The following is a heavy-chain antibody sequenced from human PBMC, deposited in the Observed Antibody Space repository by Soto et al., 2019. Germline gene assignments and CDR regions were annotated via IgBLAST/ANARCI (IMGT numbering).Heavy chain of an antibody. CDR2: ITLSGGSA. CDR1: GFIFRNYA. D-gene: IGHD6-19*01. CDR3: ATLNSGWYPSDAFDI. J-gene: IGHJ3*02. V-gene: IGHV3-23*01. Sequence: GGSLRLSCAASGFIFRNYAMSWVRQAPGKGLEWVSVITLSGGSAYYADSVKGRFTISRDNSQNTLYLQMNSLRAEDTAVYYCATLNSGWYPSDAFDIWGQGTMVTVSS.